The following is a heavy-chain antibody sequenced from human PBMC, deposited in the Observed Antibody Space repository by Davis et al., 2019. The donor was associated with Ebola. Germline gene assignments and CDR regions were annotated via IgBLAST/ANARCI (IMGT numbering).Heavy chain of an antibody. J-gene: IGHJ4*02. CDR3: ARSGLGSITIFGVVIDPGDY. Sequence: SVKVSCKASGGTFSSYAISWVRQAPGQGLEWMGGIIPIFGTANYAQKFQGRVTITADESTSTAYMELSSLRSEDTAAYYCARSGLGSITIFGVVIDPGDYWGQGTLVTVSS. V-gene: IGHV1-69*13. CDR1: GGTFSSYA. D-gene: IGHD3-3*01. CDR2: IIPIFGTA.